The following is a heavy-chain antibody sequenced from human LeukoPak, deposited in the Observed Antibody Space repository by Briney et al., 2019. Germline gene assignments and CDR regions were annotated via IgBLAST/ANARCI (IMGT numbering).Heavy chain of an antibody. CDR1: GFTFSSYA. CDR2: IIGSGGST. CDR3: AKSIQQQLDGGDAFDI. V-gene: IGHV3-23*01. J-gene: IGHJ3*02. D-gene: IGHD6-13*01. Sequence: GGSLRLSCAASGFTFSSYAMSWVRQAPGKGLEWVSAIIGSGGSTYYADSVKGRFTISRDNSKNTLYLQMNSLRAEDTAVYYCAKSIQQQLDGGDAFDIWGQGTMVTVSS.